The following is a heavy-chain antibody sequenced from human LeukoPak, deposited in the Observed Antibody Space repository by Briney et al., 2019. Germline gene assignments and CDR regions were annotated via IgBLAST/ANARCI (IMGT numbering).Heavy chain of an antibody. V-gene: IGHV3-21*01. CDR2: ISTSSSYI. D-gene: IGHD3-22*01. CDR3: ASPTPNDYYDSSGYFH. CDR1: GFTFSSYS. Sequence: PGGSLRLSCAASGFTFSSYSMNWVRQAPGKGLEWVSSISTSSSYIYYADSVKGRFTISRDNAKNSLYLQMNSLRAEDTAVYYCASPTPNDYYDSSGYFHWGQGTLVTVSS. J-gene: IGHJ4*02.